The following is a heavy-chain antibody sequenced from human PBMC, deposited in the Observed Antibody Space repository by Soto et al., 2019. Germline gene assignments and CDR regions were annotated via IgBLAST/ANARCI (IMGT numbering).Heavy chain of an antibody. CDR3: ARSLVRGATSLAY. J-gene: IGHJ4*02. D-gene: IGHD3-10*01. CDR1: GGSFSGYY. Sequence: LSLTCAVYGGSFSGYYWSWIRQPPGKGLEWIGEINHSGSTKYNPSLKSRVTISVDTSKNQFSLKLSSVTADDTAVYFCARSLVRGATSLAYWGQGTLVTVSS. CDR2: INHSGST. V-gene: IGHV4-34*01.